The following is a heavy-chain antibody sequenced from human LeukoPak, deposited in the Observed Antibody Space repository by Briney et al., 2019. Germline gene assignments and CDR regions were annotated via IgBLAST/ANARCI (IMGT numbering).Heavy chain of an antibody. CDR3: ARGPRNDP. Sequence: ASVKVSCKASGYTFTGYYIHWARQAPGQGLEWVGWINPKTGGTNYAQKFLDRVTMTTDMSTSTAYMELIRLRSRDTAVYFCARGPRNDPWGQGTLVTVSS. V-gene: IGHV1-2*02. D-gene: IGHD1-14*01. CDR2: INPKTGGT. CDR1: GYTFTGYY. J-gene: IGHJ5*02.